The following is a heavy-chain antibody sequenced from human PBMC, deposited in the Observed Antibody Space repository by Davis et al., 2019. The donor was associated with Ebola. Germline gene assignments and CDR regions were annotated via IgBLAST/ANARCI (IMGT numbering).Heavy chain of an antibody. D-gene: IGHD3-10*01. CDR1: GYTFTGYY. CDR2: INPNSGGT. Sequence: AASVKVSCKASGYTFTGYYMHWVRQAPGQGLEWMGRINPNSGGTNYAQKFQGRVTMTRDTSISTAYMELSRLRSDDTAVYYCARSLLWFGELTEYYFDYWGQGTLVTVSS. J-gene: IGHJ4*02. CDR3: ARSLLWFGELTEYYFDY. V-gene: IGHV1-2*06.